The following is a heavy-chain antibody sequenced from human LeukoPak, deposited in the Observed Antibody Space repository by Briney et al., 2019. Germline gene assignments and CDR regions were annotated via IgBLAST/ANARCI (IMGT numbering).Heavy chain of an antibody. CDR1: GFTFSRYS. CDR2: ISSSSSYI. Sequence: GGSLRLSCAASGFTFSRYSMNWVRQAPGKGLEWVSSISSSSSYIYYADSVKGRFTISRDNAKNSLYLQMNSLRAEDTAVYYCARSQGGYCSSTSCYAPPSYFDYWGQGTLVTVSS. V-gene: IGHV3-21*01. D-gene: IGHD2-2*01. J-gene: IGHJ4*02. CDR3: ARSQGGYCSSTSCYAPPSYFDY.